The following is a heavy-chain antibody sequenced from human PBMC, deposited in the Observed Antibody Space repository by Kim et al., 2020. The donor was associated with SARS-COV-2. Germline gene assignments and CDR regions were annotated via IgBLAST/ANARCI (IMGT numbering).Heavy chain of an antibody. V-gene: IGHV2-70*11. CDR3: ARHVAAPGTEIPYDAFDM. CDR2: IDWNDDK. Sequence: LEWLARIDWNDDKYYSKSLKTRLTISKDTAKNQVVLTMTNMDPVDTATYYCARHVAAPGTEIPYDAFDMWGQGTMVTVSS. D-gene: IGHD6-13*01. J-gene: IGHJ3*02.